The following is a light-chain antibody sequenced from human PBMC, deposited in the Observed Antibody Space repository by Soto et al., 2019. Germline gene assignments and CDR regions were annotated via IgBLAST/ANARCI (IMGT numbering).Light chain of an antibody. CDR2: AAS. CDR1: QGISNY. V-gene: IGKV1-27*01. Sequence: DIQMTQSPSSLSASVGVRVTITCRASQGISNYLAWYQQKPGNVPKLLIYAASTLQSGVPSRFSGSGSGTDFTLTISSLQPEDVATYCCQRYNSAPQTFGQGTKVEIK. J-gene: IGKJ1*01. CDR3: QRYNSAPQT.